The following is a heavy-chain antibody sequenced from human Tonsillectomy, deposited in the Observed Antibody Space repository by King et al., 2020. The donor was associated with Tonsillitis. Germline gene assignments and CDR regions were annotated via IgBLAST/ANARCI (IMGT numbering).Heavy chain of an antibody. CDR3: ARGSWGVGPYYGMDV. V-gene: IGHV3-23*04. Sequence: VQLVESGGAWVQPGGSLRLSCAASVFALSSDAISLFRQAPGKGPEWVSPITGSVSRTSYAYSVEGRLTITRDNYKNTLYLQMNSLRAEDTAIYYCARGSWGVGPYYGMDVWGRGTTVTVSS. D-gene: IGHD1-26*01. CDR1: VFALSSDA. CDR2: ITGSVSRT. J-gene: IGHJ6*02.